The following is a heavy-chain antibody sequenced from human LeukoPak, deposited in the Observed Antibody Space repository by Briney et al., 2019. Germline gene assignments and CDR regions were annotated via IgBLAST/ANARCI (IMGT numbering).Heavy chain of an antibody. CDR2: IYYSGST. J-gene: IGHJ4*02. D-gene: IGHD6-13*01. CDR1: GGSISSYY. V-gene: IGHV4-59*01. Sequence: SETLSLTCTVSGGSISSYYWSWIRQPPGKGLEWIGYIYYSGSTNYNPSLKSRVTISVDTSKNQFSLKLSSVTAADTAVYYCARGGAAAGSGPTRPFDYWGQGTLVTVSS. CDR3: ARGGAAAGSGPTRPFDY.